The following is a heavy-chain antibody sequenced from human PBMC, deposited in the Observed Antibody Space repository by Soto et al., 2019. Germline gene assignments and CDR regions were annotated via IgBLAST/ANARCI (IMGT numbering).Heavy chain of an antibody. D-gene: IGHD6-19*01. CDR2: IIPILGIA. CDR3: ARALYSSGWYSEYFQH. Sequence: QVQLVQSGAEVKKPGSSVEVSCRASGGTFGSYAISRVRQAPGQGLEWMGRIIPILGIANYAQKFQGRVTITADKSTSTAYMELSSLRSEDTAVYYCARALYSSGWYSEYFQHWGQGTLVTVSS. CDR1: GGTFGSYA. J-gene: IGHJ1*01. V-gene: IGHV1-69*04.